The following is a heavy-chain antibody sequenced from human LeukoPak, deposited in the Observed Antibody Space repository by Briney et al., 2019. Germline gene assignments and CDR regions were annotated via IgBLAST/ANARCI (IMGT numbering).Heavy chain of an antibody. Sequence: PGRSLRLSCEASEFTFSSSWMDWARQAPGKGLEWVASIHPDGSERYYVDSVKGRFTISRDNARNSLYLQMNSMRAEDTAVYYCARNRGWLQFDYWGPGTRVTVSS. V-gene: IGHV3-7*05. J-gene: IGHJ4*02. CDR3: ARNRGWLQFDY. CDR2: IHPDGSER. D-gene: IGHD5-24*01. CDR1: EFTFSSSW.